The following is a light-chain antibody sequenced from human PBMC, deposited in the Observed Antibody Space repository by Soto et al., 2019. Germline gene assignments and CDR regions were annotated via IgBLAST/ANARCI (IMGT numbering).Light chain of an antibody. CDR2: KVS. CDR1: QSLVHSDGSTY. Sequence: DVVLTQSPLSLPVTLGQPASISCRSSQSLVHSDGSTYLNWYQQRPGQSPRRLIYKVSNRDSGVPDRFRGSGSGTDFTLKISRVEAEDVGIYYCMQGTHWTPTFGQGTKVEIK. J-gene: IGKJ1*01. V-gene: IGKV2-30*02. CDR3: MQGTHWTPT.